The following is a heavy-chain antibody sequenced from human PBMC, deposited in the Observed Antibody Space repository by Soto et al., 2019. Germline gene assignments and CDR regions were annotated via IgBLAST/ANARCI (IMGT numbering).Heavy chain of an antibody. CDR2: IHRDGSTT. Sequence: EVQLVESGGGLVQPGGSLRLSCAASGFTFSNNWMHWVRQAPGKGLVWVSRIHRDGSTTSYADSVKGRFTISRDNAKNTLYLQMNSLRAEDTALYYCARAQASYGMDDVFDIWGQGTIVTVS. D-gene: IGHD4-17*01. CDR1: GFTFSNNW. J-gene: IGHJ3*02. CDR3: ARAQASYGMDDVFDI. V-gene: IGHV3-74*01.